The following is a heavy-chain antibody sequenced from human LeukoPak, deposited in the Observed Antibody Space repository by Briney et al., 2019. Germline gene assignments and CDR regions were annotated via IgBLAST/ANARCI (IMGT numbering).Heavy chain of an antibody. D-gene: IGHD4-11*01. CDR1: GDSISSSHYY. J-gene: IGHJ4*02. V-gene: IGHV4-39*02. CDR3: VRDYSNFVQGD. Sequence: PSETLSLTCTVSGDSISSSHYYWGWIRQSPGKGLEWIGSIYSGGETHYNPSLDSRVTIFLDTSKNRFSLNLISVTATDTAVYYCVRDYSNFVQGDWGQGTLVTVSS. CDR2: IYSGGET.